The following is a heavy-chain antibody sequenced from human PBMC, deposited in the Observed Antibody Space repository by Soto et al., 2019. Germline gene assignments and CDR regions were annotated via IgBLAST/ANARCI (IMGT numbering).Heavy chain of an antibody. CDR2: ISDDGSNI. J-gene: IGHJ4*02. CDR3: AREVYYDFWSGFNEHPYYFDC. D-gene: IGHD3-3*01. CDR1: GFTFSTYA. Sequence: QVQLVESGGGVVQPGRSLRLSCAASGFTFSTYAVHWVRQAPGKGLEWVAFISDDGSNIHYADSVKGRFTISRDNPKNTLYLQMNSLKTEDTAVFYCAREVYYDFWSGFNEHPYYFDCWGQGTLVTVSS. V-gene: IGHV3-30-3*01.